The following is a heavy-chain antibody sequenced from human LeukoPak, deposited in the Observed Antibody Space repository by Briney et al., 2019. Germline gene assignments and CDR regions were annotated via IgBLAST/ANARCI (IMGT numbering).Heavy chain of an antibody. CDR3: ARVATIWRSHRYFDY. CDR1: GYNFITYP. V-gene: IGHV1-18*01. Sequence: ASVKVSCKASGYNFITYPLIWVRQAPGQGLEGRGGISPYNDNTDIAQNLQGRVPMTTDTSTSTAYMELRGLTSDDTAVFFCARVATIWRSHRYFDYWGQGTLVTVSS. J-gene: IGHJ4*02. D-gene: IGHD3-16*02. CDR2: ISPYNDNT.